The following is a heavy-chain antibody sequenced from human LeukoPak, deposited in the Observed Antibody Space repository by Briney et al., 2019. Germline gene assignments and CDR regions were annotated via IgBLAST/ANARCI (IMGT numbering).Heavy chain of an antibody. CDR1: GYTFTGYY. D-gene: IGHD2-15*01. CDR2: INPNSGGT. J-gene: IGHJ3*02. CDR3: ARGDFVVVVAATGAFDI. V-gene: IGHV1-2*02. Sequence: ASVKVSCKASGYTFTGYYMHWVRQAPGQGLEWMGWINPNSGGTNYAQKFQGRVTMTRDTSISTAYMELSRLGSDDTAVYYCARGDFVVVVAATGAFDIWGQGTMVTVSS.